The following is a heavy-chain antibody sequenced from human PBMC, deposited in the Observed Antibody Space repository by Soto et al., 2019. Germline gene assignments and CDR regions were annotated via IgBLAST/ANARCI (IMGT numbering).Heavy chain of an antibody. V-gene: IGHV3-23*01. D-gene: IGHD3-10*01. CDR2: ISGSADST. Sequence: EVQLLESGGGLVQPGGSLRLSCAASGFTFSSYAMSWVRQAPGKGLEWVSAISGSADSTYYADSVKGRFTISRDNSKNPLYLQMNSLSDEDTAVYYCAKIRWFGDYWRHWGQGTLVTVSS. J-gene: IGHJ4*02. CDR1: GFTFSSYA. CDR3: AKIRWFGDYWRH.